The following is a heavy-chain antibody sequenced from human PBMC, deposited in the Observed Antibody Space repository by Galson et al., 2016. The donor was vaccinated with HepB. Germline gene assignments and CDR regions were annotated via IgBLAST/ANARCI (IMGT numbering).Heavy chain of an antibody. J-gene: IGHJ5*02. D-gene: IGHD3-10*01. Sequence: SVKVSCKASGYTFTNYAIHWVRQAPGQRLEWMGWTNGGNANTKYSQNFQGRVTITRDTSANTAYMELSSLRSEDTAIYYCARFSYASGRGWFDPWGQGTLVTVS. CDR2: TNGGNANT. V-gene: IGHV1-3*01. CDR1: GYTFTNYA. CDR3: ARFSYASGRGWFDP.